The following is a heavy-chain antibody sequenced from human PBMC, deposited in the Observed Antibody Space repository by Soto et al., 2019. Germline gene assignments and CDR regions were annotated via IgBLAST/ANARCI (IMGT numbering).Heavy chain of an antibody. V-gene: IGHV1-18*01. CDR1: GYSFTNYG. J-gene: IGHJ6*03. CDR2: ISAYNGDT. Sequence: QDQLVQSGGEVKKPGASVKVSCKASGYSFTNYGITWVRKAPGQGFEWMGRISAYNGDTNYAQKLQGRVTMTTDACTSAAYLELRSLRSDDTAVYYCARDRGVAPPVAGNTHYYYYMDVWGKGTTVTVSS. CDR3: ARDRGVAPPVAGNTHYYYYMDV. D-gene: IGHD6-19*01.